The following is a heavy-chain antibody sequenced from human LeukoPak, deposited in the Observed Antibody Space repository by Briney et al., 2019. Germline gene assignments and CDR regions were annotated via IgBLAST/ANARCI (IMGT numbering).Heavy chain of an antibody. Sequence: PGGSLRLSCAASGFTFSSYAMHWVHQAPGKGLEWVAVISYDGSNKYYADSVKGRFTISRDNSKNTLYLQMNSLRAEDTAVYYCARDPGSYYFDYWGQGTLVTISS. CDR3: ARDPGSYYFDY. J-gene: IGHJ4*02. V-gene: IGHV3-30-3*01. CDR1: GFTFSSYA. CDR2: ISYDGSNK. D-gene: IGHD1-1*01.